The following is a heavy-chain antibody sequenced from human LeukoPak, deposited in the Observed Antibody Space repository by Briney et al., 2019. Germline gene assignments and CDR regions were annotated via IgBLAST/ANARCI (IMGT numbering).Heavy chain of an antibody. CDR3: ARDEERSDDAFDI. Sequence: PSETLSLTCAVYGGSFSGYYWSWIRQPPGKGLEWIGEINHSGSTNYNPSLKSRVTISVDTSKNQFSLQLNSVTPEDTAVYYCARDEERSDDAFDIWGQGTMVTVSS. J-gene: IGHJ3*02. V-gene: IGHV4-34*01. CDR1: GGSFSGYY. CDR2: INHSGST.